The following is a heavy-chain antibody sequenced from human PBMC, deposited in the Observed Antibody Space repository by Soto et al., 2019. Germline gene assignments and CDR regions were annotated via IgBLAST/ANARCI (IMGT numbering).Heavy chain of an antibody. CDR3: AGTGTYYYGMDV. D-gene: IGHD1-1*01. Sequence: LSLTCTVSGGSISSGGYYWSWIRQHPGKGLEWVSYISSSGSTIYYADSVKGRFTISRDNAKNSLYLQMNSLRAEDTAVYYCAGTGTYYYGMDVWGQGTTVTVSS. V-gene: IGHV3-11*01. CDR2: ISSSGSTI. CDR1: GGSISSGGYY. J-gene: IGHJ6*02.